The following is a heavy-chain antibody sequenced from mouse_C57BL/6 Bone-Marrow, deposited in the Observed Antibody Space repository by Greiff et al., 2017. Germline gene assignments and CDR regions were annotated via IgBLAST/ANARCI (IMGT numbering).Heavy chain of an antibody. D-gene: IGHD2-5*01. CDR2: IYPGSGST. V-gene: IGHV1-55*01. J-gene: IGHJ1*03. CDR3: ARPYYSNYWYFDV. CDR1: GSTFTSYW. Sequence: QVQLQQPGAELVKPGASVKMSCKASGSTFTSYWITGVKQRPGQGLEWIGDIYPGSGSTNYNEKLKSKATLTLDTSSRTVYMQLSSLTSEDSAVYDCARPYYSNYWYFDVWGTGTTVTVSS.